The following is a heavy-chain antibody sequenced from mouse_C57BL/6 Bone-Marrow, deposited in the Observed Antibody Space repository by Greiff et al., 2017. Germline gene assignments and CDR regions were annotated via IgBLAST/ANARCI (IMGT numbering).Heavy chain of an antibody. D-gene: IGHD1-1*01. V-gene: IGHV2-9-1*01. CDR3: ARRGYGSSYDYFDY. CDR2: IWTGGGT. CDR1: GFSLTSYA. J-gene: IGHJ2*01. Sequence: VQVVESGPGLVAPSQSLSITCTVSGFSLTSYAISWVRQPPGKGLEWLGVIWTGGGTNYNSALKSRLSISKDNSKSQVFLKMNSLQTDDTARYXCARRGYGSSYDYFDYWGQGTTLTVSS.